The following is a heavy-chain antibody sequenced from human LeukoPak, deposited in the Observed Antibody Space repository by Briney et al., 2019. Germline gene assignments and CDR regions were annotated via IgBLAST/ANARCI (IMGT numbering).Heavy chain of an antibody. Sequence: GGSLRLSCAASGFTFSSYGMHWVRQAPGKGLEWVAVISYDGSNKYYADSVKGRSTISRDNSKNTLYLQMNSLRAEDTAVYYCAKEIYCSGGSCYSGEDYYYGMDVWGQGTTVTVSS. D-gene: IGHD2-15*01. CDR2: ISYDGSNK. J-gene: IGHJ6*02. CDR1: GFTFSSYG. V-gene: IGHV3-30*18. CDR3: AKEIYCSGGSCYSGEDYYYGMDV.